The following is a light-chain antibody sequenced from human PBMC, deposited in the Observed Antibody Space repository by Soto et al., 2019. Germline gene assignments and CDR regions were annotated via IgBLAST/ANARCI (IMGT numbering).Light chain of an antibody. J-gene: IGLJ3*02. Sequence: QSALTQPASVSGSPGQSITISCTGTNTDVGGYDRVSWYQHHPGKAPKMLIFEVFNRPSGISDRFSGSKSGDTASLTISGLQAEDEADYYCIAYTPSTTTHGVFRGGTKVTVL. CDR3: IAYTPSTTTHGV. CDR1: NTDVGGYDR. CDR2: EVF. V-gene: IGLV2-14*01.